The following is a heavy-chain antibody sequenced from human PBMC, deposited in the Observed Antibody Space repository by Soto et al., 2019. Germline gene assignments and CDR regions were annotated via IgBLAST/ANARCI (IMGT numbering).Heavy chain of an antibody. CDR2: INHSGST. D-gene: IGHD4-17*01. V-gene: IGHV4-34*01. CDR3: ASLGRLAYYGDYSKAGY. J-gene: IGHJ4*02. Sequence: SETLSLTCAVYGGSFSGYYWSWIRQPPGKGLEWIGEINHSGSTNYNPSLKSRVTISVDTSKNQFSLKLSSVTAAETAVYYCASLGRLAYYGDYSKAGYWGQGTLVTVSS. CDR1: GGSFSGYY.